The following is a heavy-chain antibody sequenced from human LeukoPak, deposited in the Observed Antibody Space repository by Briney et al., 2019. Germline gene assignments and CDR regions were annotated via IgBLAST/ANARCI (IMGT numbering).Heavy chain of an antibody. Sequence: GGSLRLSCAASGFTLRNYWMSWVRQAPGKGLEWVANIKQDGTGKHYVDSVKGRFTISRDNAKNSQFLQMNSLRAEDTAVYCARDQLDPWGQGTLVTASS. CDR3: ARDQLDP. CDR2: IKQDGTGK. J-gene: IGHJ5*02. V-gene: IGHV3-7*01. CDR1: GFTLRNYW.